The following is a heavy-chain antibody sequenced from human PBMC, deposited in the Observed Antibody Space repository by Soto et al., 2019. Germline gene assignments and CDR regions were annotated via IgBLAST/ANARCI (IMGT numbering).Heavy chain of an antibody. Sequence: ASVKVSCKASGYTFTSYDINWVRQATGQGLEWMGWMNPNSGNTGYAQKFQGRVTMTRNTSISTAYMELSSLRSEDTAVYYCARNWNLYYYYCMDVWGKGTTVTVSS. J-gene: IGHJ6*03. CDR2: MNPNSGNT. CDR1: GYTFTSYD. V-gene: IGHV1-8*01. D-gene: IGHD1-7*01. CDR3: ARNWNLYYYYCMDV.